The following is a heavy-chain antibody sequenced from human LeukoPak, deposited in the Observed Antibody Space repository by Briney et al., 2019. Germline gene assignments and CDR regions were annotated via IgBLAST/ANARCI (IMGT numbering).Heavy chain of an antibody. CDR3: ARDHIPVAKGGFDY. Sequence: PGGSLRLSCAASGFYFSDSYMMWIRHPPGKGLEWVAYISMSGTYTTYADSVKGRFTVSRDNANNSLYLQMNSLRAEDTALYYCARDHIPVAKGGFDYWGQGTLVTVSS. CDR1: GFYFSDSY. CDR2: ISMSGTYT. D-gene: IGHD6-19*01. J-gene: IGHJ4*02. V-gene: IGHV3-11*05.